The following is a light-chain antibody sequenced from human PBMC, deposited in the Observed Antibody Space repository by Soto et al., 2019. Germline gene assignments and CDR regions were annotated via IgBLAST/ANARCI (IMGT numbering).Light chain of an antibody. V-gene: IGKV3-20*01. Sequence: IVMTQFGATLSVSPGERATLSSRPSQSVSSSYLAWYQQKPGQAPRLLIYGASSRATGIPDRFSGSGYGTDFNLTISRLETEDFAVYYCQQYGSSPRTFGQGTKVDI. CDR2: GAS. J-gene: IGKJ1*01. CDR3: QQYGSSPRT. CDR1: QSVSSSY.